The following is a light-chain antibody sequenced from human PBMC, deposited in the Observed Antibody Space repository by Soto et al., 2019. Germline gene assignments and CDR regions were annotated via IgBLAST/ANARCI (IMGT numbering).Light chain of an antibody. CDR1: SSDVGGHDF. Sequence: QSALTQPASVSGSPGQSITISCTGTSSDVGGHDFVSWYQQHPGKAPKVIIYAVSTRPSGVSNRFSGSKSGNTASLTISGLQAEDEANYYCSSYKSRSSTNTLTWVFGGGTKLTVL. CDR2: AVS. CDR3: SSYKSRSSTNTLTWV. V-gene: IGLV2-14*01. J-gene: IGLJ3*02.